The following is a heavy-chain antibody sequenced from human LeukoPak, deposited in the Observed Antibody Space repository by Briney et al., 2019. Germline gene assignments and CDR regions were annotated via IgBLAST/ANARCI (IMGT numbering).Heavy chain of an antibody. CDR1: GYTFTGYY. Sequence: ASVKVSCKASGYTFTGYYMHWVRQAPGQGLEWMGWINPNSGGTNYAQRFQGRVTMTRDTSISTAYMELSRLRSDDTAVYYCAREYYDILTGYYHYWYFDLWGRGTLVTVSS. CDR3: AREYYDILTGYYHYWYFDL. V-gene: IGHV1-2*02. J-gene: IGHJ2*01. CDR2: INPNSGGT. D-gene: IGHD3-9*01.